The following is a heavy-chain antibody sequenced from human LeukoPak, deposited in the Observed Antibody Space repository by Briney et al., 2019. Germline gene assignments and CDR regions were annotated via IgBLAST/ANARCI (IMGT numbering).Heavy chain of an antibody. J-gene: IGHJ5*02. CDR2: NNGDGSTT. D-gene: IGHD2-15*01. V-gene: IGHV3-74*01. Sequence: PGGSLRLSCAASGFTFSRYSVYWVRQAPGKGLTYISRNNGDGSTTNYADVVKGRFTMSRDNVKNTLYLQMNSLRVEDTAVYYCARDPRNVGLAPWGQGTLVTVSS. CDR1: GFTFSRYS. CDR3: ARDPRNVGLAP.